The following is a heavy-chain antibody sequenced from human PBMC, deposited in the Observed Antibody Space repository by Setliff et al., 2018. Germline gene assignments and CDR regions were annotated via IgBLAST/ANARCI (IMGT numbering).Heavy chain of an antibody. CDR2: ISGSASNK. CDR1: GFTFSNYA. CDR3: ARDRLRSDSPWGYFDY. Sequence: GGSLRLSCAASGFTFSNYAMGWVRQAPGEGLEWVSSISGSASNKYYADSVKGRFTISRDNSKNTLYLQMNSLRAEDTAVYYCARDRLRSDSPWGYFDYWGQGTLVTVSS. V-gene: IGHV3-23*01. D-gene: IGHD3-16*01. J-gene: IGHJ4*02.